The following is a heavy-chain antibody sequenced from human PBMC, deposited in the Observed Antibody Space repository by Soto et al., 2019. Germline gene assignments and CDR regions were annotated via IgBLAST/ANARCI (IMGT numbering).Heavy chain of an antibody. CDR3: AKDNSSGWYTHFRGIDV. D-gene: IGHD6-19*01. J-gene: IGHJ6*02. Sequence: GGSLRLSCAASGFTFSSYAMSWVRKAPGKGLEWVSAISGSGGSTYYADSVKGRFTISRDNSKNTLYLQMNSLRAEDTAVYNCAKDNSSGWYTHFRGIDVWGQGTTVTVSS. CDR2: ISGSGGST. V-gene: IGHV3-23*01. CDR1: GFTFSSYA.